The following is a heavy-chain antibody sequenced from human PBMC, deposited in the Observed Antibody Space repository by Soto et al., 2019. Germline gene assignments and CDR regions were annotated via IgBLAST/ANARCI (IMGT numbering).Heavy chain of an antibody. J-gene: IGHJ3*02. V-gene: IGHV3-33*01. CDR1: GFTFSSYG. CDR3: ARSCSGGSCYAGDAFDI. Sequence: QVQLVESGGGVVQPGRSLRLSCAASGFTFSSYGMHWVRQAPGKGLEWVAVIWYDGSNKYYADSVKGRFTISRDNSKNALDLLMNGLRAEDAAVYYCARSCSGGSCYAGDAFDIWGQGKMVTVSS. CDR2: IWYDGSNK. D-gene: IGHD2-15*01.